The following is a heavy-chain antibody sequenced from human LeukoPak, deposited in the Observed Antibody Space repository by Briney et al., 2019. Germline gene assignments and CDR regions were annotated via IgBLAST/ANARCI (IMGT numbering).Heavy chain of an antibody. CDR1: GFTFSSYA. D-gene: IGHD4-17*01. CDR2: ISGRGGST. Sequence: GGSLRLSCAASGFTFSSYAMNWVRQAPGKGLDWVSTISGRGGSTYYADSVKGRFTISRDNSKNTLYLQMNSLRAEDTAVYYCAKEAGDYYFDYWGQGTLVTVSS. J-gene: IGHJ4*02. V-gene: IGHV3-23*01. CDR3: AKEAGDYYFDY.